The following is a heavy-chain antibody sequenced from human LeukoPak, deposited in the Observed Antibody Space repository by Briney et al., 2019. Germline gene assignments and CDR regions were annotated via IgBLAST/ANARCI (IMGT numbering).Heavy chain of an antibody. CDR3: ARGRVSSGWYGDAFDI. V-gene: IGHV4-34*01. CDR2: INHSGST. J-gene: IGHJ3*02. CDR1: GGSFSGYY. Sequence: SETLSLTCAVYGGSFSGYYWSWIRQPPGKGLEWIGVINHSGSTNYNPSLKSRVTISVDTSKNQFSLKLSSVTAADTAVYYCARGRVSSGWYGDAFDIWGQGTMVTVSS. D-gene: IGHD6-19*01.